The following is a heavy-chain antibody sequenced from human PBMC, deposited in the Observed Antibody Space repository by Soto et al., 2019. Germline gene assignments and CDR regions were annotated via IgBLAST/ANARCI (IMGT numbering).Heavy chain of an antibody. V-gene: IGHV1-18*01. J-gene: IGHJ4*01. Sequence: QVQLVQSGAEVKKPGASVKVSCKASGYNFIKYGISWVRQAPGQGLEWMGWISAYNGYTYYAQNFQGRVTMTPDTSTSTAYMELRTLRSDDTAVYYCARAVYVSSWDQYPFDYWGHGTLVTVAS. CDR2: ISAYNGYT. CDR3: ARAVYVSSWDQYPFDY. CDR1: GYNFIKYG. D-gene: IGHD6-13*01.